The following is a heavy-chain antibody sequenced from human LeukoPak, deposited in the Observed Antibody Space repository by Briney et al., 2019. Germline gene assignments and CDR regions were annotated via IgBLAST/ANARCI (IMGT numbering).Heavy chain of an antibody. D-gene: IGHD6-19*01. CDR1: GFTFNQYA. Sequence: PGGSLRLSCAASGFTFNQYAMHWVRKAPGKGLEWVSGISWNRGGIGYADSVKGRFTISRDNAKNSLFLQMNSLGAEDTAVYYCARDTSVAGPPSFLDYWGQGTLVTVSS. J-gene: IGHJ4*02. CDR2: ISWNRGGI. V-gene: IGHV3-9*01. CDR3: ARDTSVAGPPSFLDY.